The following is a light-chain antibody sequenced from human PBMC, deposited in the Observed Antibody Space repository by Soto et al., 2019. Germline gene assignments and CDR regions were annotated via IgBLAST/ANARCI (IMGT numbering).Light chain of an antibody. CDR2: DAS. V-gene: IGKV1-5*01. CDR3: QQYKSSSAWT. CDR1: QSINSW. Sequence: DIQMTQSPSTLSASVGDRVTITCRASQSINSWLAWYQQKPGKAPKLLIYDASSLESGVPSRFSGSGSGTEFTISISSLQPDDFAAYYCQQYKSSSAWTFGQGTKVEIK. J-gene: IGKJ1*01.